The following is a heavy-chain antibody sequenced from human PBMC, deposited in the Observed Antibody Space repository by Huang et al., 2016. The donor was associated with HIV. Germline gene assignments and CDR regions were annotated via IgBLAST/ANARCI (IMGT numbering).Heavy chain of an antibody. J-gene: IGHJ4*02. CDR3: AVSSGWHRAYFDF. CDR1: GGSFSGYF. D-gene: IGHD6-19*01. Sequence: QVQLQQWGVGLLKPSETLSLTCAVYGGSFSGYFWSWFRQPPGKGLEGIGDIHHRGDTKQNPSLRSRRIISGDKSKNQFFLKVNSGTAADTAVDYCAVSSGWHRAYFDFWGQGTLVTVSS. CDR2: IHHRGDT. V-gene: IGHV4-34*02.